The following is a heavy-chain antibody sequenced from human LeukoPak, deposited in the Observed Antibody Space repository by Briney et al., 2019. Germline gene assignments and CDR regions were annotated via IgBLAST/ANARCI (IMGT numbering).Heavy chain of an antibody. D-gene: IGHD4-11*01. CDR2: INPSDGST. J-gene: IGHJ3*01. CDR3: ARVSNQASEL. CDR1: GYIFTSYY. V-gene: IGHV1-46*01. Sequence: GASVKVSCKASGYIFTSYYMHWVRQAPGQGLEWMGIINPSDGSTLYAQKFQGRVTLTRDTSTSTVHMELSSLRSEDTALYYCARVSNQASELWGQGTMVTVSS.